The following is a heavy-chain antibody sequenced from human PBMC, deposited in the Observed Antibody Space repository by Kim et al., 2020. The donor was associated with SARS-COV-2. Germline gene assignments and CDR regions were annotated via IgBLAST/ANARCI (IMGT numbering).Heavy chain of an antibody. CDR2: ISSSSSYI. Sequence: GGSLRLSCAASGFIFSSYNMNWVRQAPGKGLDWISSISSSSSYIYYADSVKGRFTISRDNAKNSLYLQMNSLRAEDTAVYYCARERDADHYGSGADLWGQGTLVTVSS. CDR3: ARERDADHYGSGADL. D-gene: IGHD3-10*01. J-gene: IGHJ5*02. V-gene: IGHV3-21*01. CDR1: GFIFSSYN.